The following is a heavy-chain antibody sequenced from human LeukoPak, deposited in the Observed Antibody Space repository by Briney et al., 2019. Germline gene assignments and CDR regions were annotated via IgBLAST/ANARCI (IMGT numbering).Heavy chain of an antibody. CDR3: ARAGRSWPQMQIDF. CDR2: IEQDGGRK. CDR1: GFTFSNYW. J-gene: IGHJ4*02. V-gene: IGHV3-7*01. D-gene: IGHD6-13*01. Sequence: GGSLRLSCAASGFTFSNYWMTWVRQAPGRGLEWVGNIEQDGGRKCYVDSVKGRFTVSRDNARSSLFLQMNSLRVEDTAVYYCARAGRSWPQMQIDFWGQGTLVTVSS.